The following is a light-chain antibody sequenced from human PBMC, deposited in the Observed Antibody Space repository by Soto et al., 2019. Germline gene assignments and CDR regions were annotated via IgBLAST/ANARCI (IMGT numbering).Light chain of an antibody. V-gene: IGKV1-27*01. CDR1: QGIGTF. J-gene: IGKJ4*01. CDR3: QRYDSAPLT. Sequence: DIQMTQSPSSLSASVGDRVTITCRASQGIGTFLAWYQQKPGNVPNLLIYAASTLQSGVPSRFSGSGSGTDFTLTISSLQPEDVATYYCQRYDSAPLTFSGGTKVEIK. CDR2: AAS.